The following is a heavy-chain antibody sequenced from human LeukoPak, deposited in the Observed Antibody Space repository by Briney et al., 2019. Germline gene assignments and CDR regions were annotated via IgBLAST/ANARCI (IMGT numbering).Heavy chain of an antibody. D-gene: IGHD2-21*02. Sequence: SETLSLTCSVSGGSISNYYWTWIRQPPGKGLEWIGNVYYSGTTYYNPSLKSRVTMSVDTSKNQFSLKLTSVTAADTAVYYCARGAVVTATLMFDSWGQGTLVTVSS. CDR1: GGSISNYY. J-gene: IGHJ4*02. CDR3: ARGAVVTATLMFDS. V-gene: IGHV4-59*01. CDR2: VYYSGTT.